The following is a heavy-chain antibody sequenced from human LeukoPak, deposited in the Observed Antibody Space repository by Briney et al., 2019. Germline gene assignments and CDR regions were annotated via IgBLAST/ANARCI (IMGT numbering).Heavy chain of an antibody. Sequence: MPSETLSFTCTVSGGSISSYYWSWIRQPAGKGLEWIGRIYTSGSTNYNPSLKSRVTMSVDTSKNQFSLKLSSVTAADTAVYYCARDVDPGSDGSGSYYIGWFDPWGQGTLVTVSS. D-gene: IGHD3-10*01. CDR1: GGSISSYY. CDR2: IYTSGST. CDR3: ARDVDPGSDGSGSYYIGWFDP. J-gene: IGHJ5*02. V-gene: IGHV4-4*07.